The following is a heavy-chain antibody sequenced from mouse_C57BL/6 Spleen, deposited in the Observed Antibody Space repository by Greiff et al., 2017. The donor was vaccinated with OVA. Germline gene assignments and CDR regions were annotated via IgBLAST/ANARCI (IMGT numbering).Heavy chain of an antibody. V-gene: IGHV1-54*01. CDR3: ARGEVYDVYYVYFDD. CDR2: INRGGGGT. CDR1: GYAFSSYL. Sequence: QVQLLQSGDGLVRPGTSVKVSCKASGYAFSSYLIAWVKQRPGKSLEWVGVINRGGGGTNYNENFKGRVTMTGDKSSSTAYMQISSLTSEDSAVYFGARGEVYDVYYVYFDDWGKGTTLTVSS. J-gene: IGHJ2*01. D-gene: IGHD2-3*01.